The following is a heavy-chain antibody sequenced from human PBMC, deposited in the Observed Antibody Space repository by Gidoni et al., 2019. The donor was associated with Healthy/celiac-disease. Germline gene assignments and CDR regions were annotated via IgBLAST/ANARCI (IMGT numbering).Heavy chain of an antibody. Sequence: QLQLQESGPGLVKPSETLSLTCTGSGGSISSSSYYWGWIRQPPGKGLEWIGSIYYSGSTYYNPSLKSRVTISVDTSKNQFSLKLSSVTAADTAVYYCARLSVESSSVDYWGQGTLVTVSS. V-gene: IGHV4-39*01. CDR3: ARLSVESSSVDY. J-gene: IGHJ4*02. D-gene: IGHD6-6*01. CDR1: GGSISSSSYY. CDR2: IYYSGST.